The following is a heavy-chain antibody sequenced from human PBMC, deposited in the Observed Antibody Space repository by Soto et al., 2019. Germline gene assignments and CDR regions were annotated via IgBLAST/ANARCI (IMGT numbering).Heavy chain of an antibody. J-gene: IGHJ6*03. D-gene: IGHD6-19*01. CDR2: ISSSSSTI. CDR3: ARGPFQWLDRNYYYYYYMDV. Sequence: GGSLRLSCAASGFTFSSYSMNWVRQAPGKGLEWVSYISSSSSTIYYADSVKGRFTISRDNAKNSLYLQMNSLRAEDTAVYYCARGPFQWLDRNYYYYYYMDVWGKGTTVTVSS. CDR1: GFTFSSYS. V-gene: IGHV3-48*01.